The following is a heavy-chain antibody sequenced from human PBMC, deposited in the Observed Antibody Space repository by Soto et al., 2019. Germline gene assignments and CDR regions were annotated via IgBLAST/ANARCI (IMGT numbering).Heavy chain of an antibody. J-gene: IGHJ4*02. CDR2: IIPIFGTA. CDR3: ARESHYYDSSGYNLIDY. Sequence: SVKVSCKASGGTFSSYAISWVRQAPGQGLEWMGGIIPIFGTANYAQKFQGRVTITADKSTSTAYMELSSLRSEDTAVYYCARESHYYDSSGYNLIDYWGKGTLVTVSS. CDR1: GGTFSSYA. D-gene: IGHD3-22*01. V-gene: IGHV1-69*06.